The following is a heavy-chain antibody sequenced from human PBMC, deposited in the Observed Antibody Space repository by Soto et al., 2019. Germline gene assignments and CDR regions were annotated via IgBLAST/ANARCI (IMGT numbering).Heavy chain of an antibody. V-gene: IGHV2-5*02. D-gene: IGHD3-9*01. J-gene: IGHJ4*02. CDR2: IYWDDDK. CDR1: GFSLSSSGVG. Sequence: QITLKASGPTLVRPTQTLTLTCTFSGFSLSSSGVGVGWIRQPPGRALEWLALIYWDDDKRYSPSLKSRLTIAKDTSKHQVVLTLTKLDTVDTATYYCARGGLTTYYSPFFDSWCQGTLVTVSS. CDR3: ARGGLTTYYSPFFDS.